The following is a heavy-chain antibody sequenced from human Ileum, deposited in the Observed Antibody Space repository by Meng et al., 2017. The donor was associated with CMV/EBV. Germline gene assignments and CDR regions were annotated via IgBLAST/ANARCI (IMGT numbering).Heavy chain of an antibody. D-gene: IGHD2/OR15-2a*01. Sequence: TETLSLTCAVSGGSISSYYWSWIRQSPGKGLEWIGYIYYTGSTNYNPSLKRRVTISIDTSKNQFSLKLYSVTAADTAVYYCARGWADIRLSGVMDVWGQGTTVTVSS. J-gene: IGHJ6*02. CDR3: ARGWADIRLSGVMDV. CDR2: IYYTGST. V-gene: IGHV4-59*01. CDR1: GGSISSYY.